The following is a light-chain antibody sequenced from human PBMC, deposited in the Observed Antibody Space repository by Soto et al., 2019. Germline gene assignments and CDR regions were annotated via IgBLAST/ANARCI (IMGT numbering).Light chain of an antibody. CDR1: QSINSN. CDR3: QQNANWPPWT. Sequence: EIVMTQSPATLSVSPGERVTLSCRASQSINSNLAWYQQKPGQAPRLLINRASTRATGIPARFSGSGSGTEFTLTSSSLRSEDFAFYYCQQNANWPPWTFGEGTKVEIK. J-gene: IGKJ1*01. V-gene: IGKV3-15*01. CDR2: RAS.